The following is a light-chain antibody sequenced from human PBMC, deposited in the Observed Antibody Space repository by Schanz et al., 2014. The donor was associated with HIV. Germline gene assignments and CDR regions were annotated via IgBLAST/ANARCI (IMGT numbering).Light chain of an antibody. CDR1: RTNIGAGYE. Sequence: QSVLTQPPSVSAAPGQKVTISCSGSRTNIGAGYEVHWYQQLPGTAPKLLIYGNGNRPSGVPDRFSGSKSGTSASLAISGLRSEDEAVYYCAAWDDSLSGRVFGGGTKLTVL. CDR3: AAWDDSLSGRV. J-gene: IGLJ3*02. CDR2: GNG. V-gene: IGLV1-40*01.